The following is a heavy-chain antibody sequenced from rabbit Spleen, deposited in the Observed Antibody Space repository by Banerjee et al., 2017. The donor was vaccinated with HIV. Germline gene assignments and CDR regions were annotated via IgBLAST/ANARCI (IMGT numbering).Heavy chain of an antibody. J-gene: IGHJ4*01. D-gene: IGHD1-1*01. Sequence: QQLVESGGGLVKPGASLTLTCKASGFSFSSVYYMSWVRQAPGKGLEWIGCIGVGDGRTYYASWAKGRFTISKTSSTVDLKMTSLTAADTATYFCARDLDGVIGWNFGWWGQGTLVTVS. CDR1: GFSFSSVYY. V-gene: IGHV1S40*01. CDR2: IGVGDGRT. CDR3: ARDLDGVIGWNFGW.